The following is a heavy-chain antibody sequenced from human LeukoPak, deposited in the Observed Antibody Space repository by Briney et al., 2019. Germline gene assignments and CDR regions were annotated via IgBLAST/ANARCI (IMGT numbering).Heavy chain of an antibody. CDR2: ISGSGGST. V-gene: IGHV3-23*01. J-gene: IGHJ4*02. CDR3: AKTQGYSYGQYYFDY. CDR1: GFTFSSYA. D-gene: IGHD5-18*01. Sequence: GGSLRLSCAASGFTFSSYAMSWVRQAPGKGLEWVSAISGSGGSTYYADSVKGRFTISRDNSKNTLYLQMNSLRAEDTAVYYCAKTQGYSYGQYYFDYWGQGTLVTVSS.